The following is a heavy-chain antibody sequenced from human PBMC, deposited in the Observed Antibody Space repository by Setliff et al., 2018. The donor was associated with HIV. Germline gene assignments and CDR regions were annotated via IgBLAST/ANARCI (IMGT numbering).Heavy chain of an antibody. D-gene: IGHD6-25*01. CDR2: INYDGNT. Sequence: SETLSLTCAVYGGSFPAYYWNWIRQPPGKGLEWIGEINYDGNTEYNSSLKSRVSISVDTSKSHLSLKLTSLTAADTAVYYCARDQRLPGVQPPYWYFDLWGRGTQVTVSS. J-gene: IGHJ2*01. CDR3: ARDQRLPGVQPPYWYFDL. CDR1: GGSFPAYY. V-gene: IGHV4-34*01.